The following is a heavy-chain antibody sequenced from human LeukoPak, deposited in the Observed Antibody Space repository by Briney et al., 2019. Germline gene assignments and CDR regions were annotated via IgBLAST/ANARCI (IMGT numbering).Heavy chain of an antibody. CDR2: INHSGST. D-gene: IGHD2-15*01. Sequence: PSETLSLTCTVSGGSISSSSYYWSWIRQPPGKGLEWIGEINHSGSTNYNPSLKSRVTISVDTSKNQFSLKLSSVTAADTAVYYCASDLYTVVEYWGQGTLVTVSS. CDR1: GGSISSSSYY. CDR3: ASDLYTVVEY. J-gene: IGHJ4*02. V-gene: IGHV4-39*07.